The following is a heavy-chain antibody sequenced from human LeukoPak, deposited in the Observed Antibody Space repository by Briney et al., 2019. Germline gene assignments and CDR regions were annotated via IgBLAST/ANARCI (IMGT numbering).Heavy chain of an antibody. Sequence: SETLSLTCTVSGGSISSSSYYWGWIRQPPGKGLEWIGYIYYSGSTYYNPSLKSRVTISVDTSKNQFSLKLSSVTAADTAVYYCARGELTTTTWPAWFDPWGQGTLVTVSS. D-gene: IGHD3-10*01. V-gene: IGHV4-30-4*08. CDR3: ARGELTTTTWPAWFDP. CDR2: IYYSGST. CDR1: GGSISSSSYY. J-gene: IGHJ5*02.